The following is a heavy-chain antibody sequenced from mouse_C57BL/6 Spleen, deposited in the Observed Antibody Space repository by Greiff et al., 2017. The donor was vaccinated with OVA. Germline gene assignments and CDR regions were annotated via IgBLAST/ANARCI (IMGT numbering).Heavy chain of an antibody. Sequence: QVQLKQPGAELVKPGASVKLSCKASGYTFTSYWMHWVKQRPGQGLEWIGMIHPNSGSTNYNEKFKSKATLTVDKSSSTAYMQLSSLTSEDSAVYYCAKDGTVVATPYFDYWGQGTTLTVSS. CDR2: IHPNSGST. D-gene: IGHD1-1*01. V-gene: IGHV1-64*01. CDR1: GYTFTSYW. J-gene: IGHJ2*01. CDR3: AKDGTVVATPYFDY.